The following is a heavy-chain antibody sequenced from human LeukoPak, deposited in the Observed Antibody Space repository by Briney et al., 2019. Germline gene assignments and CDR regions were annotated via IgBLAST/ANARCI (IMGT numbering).Heavy chain of an antibody. D-gene: IGHD3-16*01. CDR3: ARWGEVYWYFDL. CDR1: GGSISGSDYY. V-gene: IGHV4-39*07. J-gene: IGHJ2*01. Sequence: PSETLSLTCTVSGGSISGSDYYWGWIRQPPGKGLEWIGIIYYSGRTFYNPSLKSRVAISVDTSKNQFSLKLSSVTAADTAVYYCARWGEVYWYFDLWGRGTLVTVSS. CDR2: IYYSGRT.